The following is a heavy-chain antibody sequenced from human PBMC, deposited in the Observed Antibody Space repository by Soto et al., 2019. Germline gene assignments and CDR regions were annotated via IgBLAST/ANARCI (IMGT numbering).Heavy chain of an antibody. Sequence: EVQLVESGGGLVQPGGSLRLSCAASGFTLSNYWMHWARQAPGKGLVWVSRISSDGSSTNYADSVKGRYTISRDNAKNTLHLQMNSLRAEDTAVYYCARTPYCSSSSCYSYFDSWGQGTLVTVSS. V-gene: IGHV3-74*01. CDR2: ISSDGSST. D-gene: IGHD2-2*01. CDR3: ARTPYCSSSSCYSYFDS. CDR1: GFTLSNYW. J-gene: IGHJ4*02.